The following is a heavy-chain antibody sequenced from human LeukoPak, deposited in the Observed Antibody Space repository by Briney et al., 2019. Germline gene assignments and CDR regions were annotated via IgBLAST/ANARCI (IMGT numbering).Heavy chain of an antibody. CDR1: GFTFSSYA. V-gene: IGHV3-23*01. CDR3: AKSLAWIQLWHDYFDY. CDR2: ISGSGGST. J-gene: IGHJ4*02. Sequence: PGGSLRLSCAASGFTFSSYAMSWVRQAPGKGLEWVSAISGSGGSTYYADSVKGRFTISRDNSKNTLYLQMNSLRAEDTAVYYCAKSLAWIQLWHDYFDYWGQGTLVTVSS. D-gene: IGHD5-18*01.